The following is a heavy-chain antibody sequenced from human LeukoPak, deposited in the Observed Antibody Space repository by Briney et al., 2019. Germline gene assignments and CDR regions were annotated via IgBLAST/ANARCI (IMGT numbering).Heavy chain of an antibody. J-gene: IGHJ5*02. V-gene: IGHV3-23*01. CDR1: GFTFSSYA. CDR2: ISGSGDST. CDR3: ASRWFDP. Sequence: PGGSLRLSCAASGFTFSSYAMSWLRQAPGKGLEWVSVISGSGDSTKYADSVKGRFTISRDNSKNTLYLQMNSLRVEDTAVYYCASRWFDPGGQGALVMVSS.